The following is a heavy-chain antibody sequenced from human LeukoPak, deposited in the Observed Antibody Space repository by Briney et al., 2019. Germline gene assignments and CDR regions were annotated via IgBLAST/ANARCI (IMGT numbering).Heavy chain of an antibody. Sequence: PSETLSVTCTVSNDSVSNDYWSWIRQPPGKGLEWIAYIDYRGSTTNNPSLRSRITISVDTSRNQFSLKLRSVTAADTAVYYCARSRSGYGYEHGAFEIWGQGTMVTVSS. D-gene: IGHD5-12*01. CDR1: NDSVSNDY. J-gene: IGHJ3*02. CDR3: ARSRSGYGYEHGAFEI. V-gene: IGHV4-59*02. CDR2: IDYRGST.